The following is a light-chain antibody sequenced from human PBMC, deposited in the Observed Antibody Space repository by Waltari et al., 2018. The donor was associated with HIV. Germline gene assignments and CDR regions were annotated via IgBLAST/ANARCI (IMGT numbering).Light chain of an antibody. V-gene: IGLV2-14*01. CDR3: SSYTSSSTLENV. J-gene: IGLJ1*01. CDR1: SSDVGGYNY. Sequence: QSALTQPASVSGSPGQPITIPCTGTSSDVGGYNYVSWYQQHPGKAPKLMLYEVSNRPSGVSNRFSGSKSGNTASLTISGLQAEDEADYYCSSYTSSSTLENVFGTGTKVTVL. CDR2: EVS.